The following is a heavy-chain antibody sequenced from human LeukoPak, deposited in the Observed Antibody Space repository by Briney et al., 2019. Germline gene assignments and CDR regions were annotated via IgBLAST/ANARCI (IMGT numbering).Heavy chain of an antibody. J-gene: IGHJ4*02. CDR3: ARQSSGWYFDY. CDR2: IYYSGST. V-gene: IGHV4-39*01. CDR1: GGSISSSSYY. D-gene: IGHD6-19*01. Sequence: PSETLSLTCTVSGGSISSSSYYWGWIRQPPGKGLEWIGSIYYSGSTYYNPSLKSRVTITVDTSKNQFSLKLSSVTAADTAVYYCARQSSGWYFDYWGQGTLVTVSS.